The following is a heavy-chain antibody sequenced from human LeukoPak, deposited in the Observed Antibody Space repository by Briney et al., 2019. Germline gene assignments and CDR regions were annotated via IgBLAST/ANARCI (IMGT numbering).Heavy chain of an antibody. D-gene: IGHD3-22*01. Sequence: SGPTLVNPTQTLTLTCTFSGFSLSTSGVGVGWIRQPPGKALEWLALIYWDDDKRYSPSLKSRLTITKDTSKNQVVLTMANMDPVDTATYYCAHLIPDSSGYYYQGWGNFDYWGQGTLVTVSS. CDR3: AHLIPDSSGYYYQGWGNFDY. J-gene: IGHJ4*02. V-gene: IGHV2-5*02. CDR1: GFSLSTSGVG. CDR2: IYWDDDK.